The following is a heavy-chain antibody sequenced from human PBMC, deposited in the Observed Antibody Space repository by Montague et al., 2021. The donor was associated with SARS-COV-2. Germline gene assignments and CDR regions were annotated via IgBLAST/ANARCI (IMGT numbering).Heavy chain of an antibody. D-gene: IGHD4-23*01. J-gene: IGHJ4*02. Sequence: SETLSLTCSVSGGLTSHYHWSWIRQPPGKGLEWIGYINYNGETHHNPSLNGRVTLSVDTSKNQFSLSVMSVTADDTAVYYCATYREVYGGKGTWGQGSLVTVSS. CDR2: INYNGET. CDR3: ATYREVYGGKGT. CDR1: GGLTSHYH. V-gene: IGHV4-59*03.